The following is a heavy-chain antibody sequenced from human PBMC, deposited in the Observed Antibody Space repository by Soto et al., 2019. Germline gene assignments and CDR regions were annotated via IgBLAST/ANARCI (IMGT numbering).Heavy chain of an antibody. CDR1: GGSISSGGYS. Sequence: PSETLSLTCAVSGGSISSGGYSWSWIRQPPGKGLEWIGYIYHSGSTYYNPSLKSRVTISVDRSKNQFSLKLSSVTAADTAVYYCARDQDALWFGELYYWGQGTLVTVSS. D-gene: IGHD3-10*01. CDR2: IYHSGST. V-gene: IGHV4-30-2*01. CDR3: ARDQDALWFGELYY. J-gene: IGHJ4*02.